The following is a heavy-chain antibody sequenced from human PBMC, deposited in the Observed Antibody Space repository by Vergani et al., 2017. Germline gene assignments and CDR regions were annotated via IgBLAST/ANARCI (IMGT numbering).Heavy chain of an antibody. Sequence: QVQLVESGGGVVQPGRSLRLSCAASGFTLSSYGMHWVRQAPGKGLEWVAVISYDGSNKYYADSVKGRFTISRDNSKNTLYLQMNSLRAEDTAVYYCAKEEYSSSQFDYWGQGTLVTVSS. D-gene: IGHD6-6*01. CDR1: GFTLSSYG. V-gene: IGHV3-30*18. CDR2: ISYDGSNK. J-gene: IGHJ4*02. CDR3: AKEEYSSSQFDY.